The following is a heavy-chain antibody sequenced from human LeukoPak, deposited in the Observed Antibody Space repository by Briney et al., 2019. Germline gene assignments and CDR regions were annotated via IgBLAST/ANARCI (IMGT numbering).Heavy chain of an antibody. Sequence: SETLSLTCTVSGGSISGYYWSWIRQPPGKGLEWIGYIYYSGSTNYNPSLKSRVTISVDTSKNQFSLKLSSVTAADTAVYYCAVSAAALFDPWGQGTLVTVSS. D-gene: IGHD6-6*01. J-gene: IGHJ5*02. CDR1: GGSISGYY. V-gene: IGHV4-59*12. CDR2: IYYSGST. CDR3: AVSAAALFDP.